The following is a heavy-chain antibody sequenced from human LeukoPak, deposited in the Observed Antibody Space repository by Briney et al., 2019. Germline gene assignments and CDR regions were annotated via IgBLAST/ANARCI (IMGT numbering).Heavy chain of an antibody. V-gene: IGHV4-4*07. J-gene: IGHJ5*02. Sequence: PSETLSLTCTVSGGSISNYYWSWIRQPAGKGLEWIGRIYTSGSTNYNPSLKSRVTMSVDTSKNQFSLKLSSVTAADTAVYYCARDFCGGDCYSFWFDPWGQGTLVTVSS. D-gene: IGHD2-21*02. CDR1: GGSISNYY. CDR3: ARDFCGGDCYSFWFDP. CDR2: IYTSGST.